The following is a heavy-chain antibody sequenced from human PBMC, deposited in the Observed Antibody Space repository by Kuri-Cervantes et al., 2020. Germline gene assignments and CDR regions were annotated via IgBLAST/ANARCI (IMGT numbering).Heavy chain of an antibody. CDR3: ARERSEWFGELLSPLDY. J-gene: IGHJ4*02. D-gene: IGHD3-10*01. CDR1: GGTLSRYA. CDR2: INPSGGST. V-gene: IGHV1-46*01. Sequence: ASVKVSCKASGGTLSRYAISWVRQAPGQGLEWMGIINPSGGSTSYAQKFQGRVTMTRDTSTSTVYMELSSLRSEDTAVYYCARERSEWFGELLSPLDYWGQGTLVTVSS.